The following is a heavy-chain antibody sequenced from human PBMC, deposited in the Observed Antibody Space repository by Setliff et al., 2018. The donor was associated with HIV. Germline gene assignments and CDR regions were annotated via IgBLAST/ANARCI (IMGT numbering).Heavy chain of an antibody. V-gene: IGHV4-39*01. CDR1: GFSLSTYGVG. Sequence: SGPTLVNPTQTLTLTCTFSGFSLSTYGVGVGWIRQPPGKGLEWIGSIYYSGSTYYNPSLKSRVTLSVDTSKNQFSLKLSSVTAADTAVYFCARRDRGDYYDSSGYYQRWFDPWGRGTLVTVSS. CDR3: ARRDRGDYYDSSGYYQRWFDP. J-gene: IGHJ5*02. D-gene: IGHD3-22*01. CDR2: IYYSGST.